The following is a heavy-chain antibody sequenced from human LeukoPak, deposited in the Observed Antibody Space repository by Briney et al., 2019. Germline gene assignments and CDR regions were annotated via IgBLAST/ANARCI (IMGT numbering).Heavy chain of an antibody. CDR1: YGHNNNGSYY. Sequence: SQTLSLTCTASYGHNNNGSYYWSWIRQPAGKGLEWVGRVQPTGNTMYNPSLKSRVTISVDPSKNQFSLRLTSVTAADTALDYXASHYSESGFVVFDVWGHGTLVTVSS. D-gene: IGHD3-10*01. J-gene: IGHJ3*01. CDR2: VQPTGNT. V-gene: IGHV4-61*02. CDR3: ASHYSESGFVVFDV.